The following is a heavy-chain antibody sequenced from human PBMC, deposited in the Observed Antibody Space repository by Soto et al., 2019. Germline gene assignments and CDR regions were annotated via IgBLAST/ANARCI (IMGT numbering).Heavy chain of an antibody. D-gene: IGHD6-13*01. CDR2: IYYSGST. Sequence: SETLSLTCTVSGGSISSGDYYWSWIRQPPGKGLEWIGYIYYSGSTYYSPSLKSRVTISVDTSKNQFSLKLSSVTAADTAVYYCARDRQQLAPGYFDYWGQGTLVTVSS. CDR3: ARDRQQLAPGYFDY. J-gene: IGHJ4*02. CDR1: GGSISSGDYY. V-gene: IGHV4-30-4*01.